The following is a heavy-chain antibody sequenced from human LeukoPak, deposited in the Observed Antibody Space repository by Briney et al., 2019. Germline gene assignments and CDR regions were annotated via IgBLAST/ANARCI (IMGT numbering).Heavy chain of an antibody. V-gene: IGHV3-23*01. D-gene: IGHD1-26*01. CDR3: AKDSKIVGPTFRSYHYMDV. CDR2: ISGRGGKT. CDR1: GFTFSSYG. Sequence: GGSLRLSCEASGFTFSSYGMSWVRQAPGKGLEWVSVISGRGGKTDYADSVKGRFTISRDNSKNTLYLQMNSLRVEDTAVYYCAKDSKIVGPTFRSYHYMDVWGKGTTVTVSS. J-gene: IGHJ6*03.